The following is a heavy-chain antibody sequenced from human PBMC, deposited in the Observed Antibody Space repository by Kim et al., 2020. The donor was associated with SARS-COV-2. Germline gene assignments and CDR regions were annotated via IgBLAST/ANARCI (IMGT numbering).Heavy chain of an antibody. D-gene: IGHD6-6*01. Sequence: SETLSLTCAVSGASIRGYYWNWIRQPPGKRLEWIGYISYSGTPTFNPSLRSRVTISVDMPNNEFSLTLTSVTAADTAVYYCTRAQSSYSSLGYWGQGTLV. CDR2: ISYSGTP. CDR3: TRAQSSYSSLGY. J-gene: IGHJ4*02. CDR1: GASIRGYY. V-gene: IGHV4-59*13.